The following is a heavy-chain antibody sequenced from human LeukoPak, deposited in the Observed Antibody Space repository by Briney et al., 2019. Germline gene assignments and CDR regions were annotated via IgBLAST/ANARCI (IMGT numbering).Heavy chain of an antibody. Sequence: GASVKVSCKASGYTFTNYGISWVRQAPGQGLEWMGGIIPNFGTTSFGQKFQGRVTITADKSTSAAYMELNSLTFEDTAVYYCTRDPRVWGQGTMVTVSS. CDR2: IIPNFGTT. V-gene: IGHV1-69*06. CDR1: GYTFTNYG. J-gene: IGHJ3*01. CDR3: TRDPRV.